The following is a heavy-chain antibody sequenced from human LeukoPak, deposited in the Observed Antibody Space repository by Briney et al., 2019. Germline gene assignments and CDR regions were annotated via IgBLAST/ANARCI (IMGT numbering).Heavy chain of an antibody. CDR2: IKKDGSQK. V-gene: IGHV3-7*05. Sequence: GGSLRLSCVASGFTFSSYWMSWVRQAPGKGLEWVAAIKKDGSQKEYVDSMKGRLTISRDNAKNSLYLQMNSLRAEDTAMYYCARDPTVSNFHDAFDIWGQGTMVTVSS. CDR1: GFTFSSYW. J-gene: IGHJ3*02. D-gene: IGHD4-17*01. CDR3: ARDPTVSNFHDAFDI.